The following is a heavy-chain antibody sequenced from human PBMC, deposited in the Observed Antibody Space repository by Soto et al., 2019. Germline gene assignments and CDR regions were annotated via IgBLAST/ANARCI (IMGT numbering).Heavy chain of an antibody. Sequence: SQTLSLPCGISGDSVSSTSATWNWIRQSPSRGLEWLGRTYYRSKWHSEYAVSVKSRMAVNPDTSKNQFSLQLTSVTPEDTAVYFCSSMDVWGQGTTVTVSS. V-gene: IGHV6-1*01. CDR3: SSMDV. CDR2: TYYRSKWHS. J-gene: IGHJ6*02. CDR1: GDSVSSTSAT.